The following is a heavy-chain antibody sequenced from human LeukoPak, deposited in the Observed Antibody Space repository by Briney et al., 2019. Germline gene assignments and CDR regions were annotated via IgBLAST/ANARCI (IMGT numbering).Heavy chain of an antibody. Sequence: PSETLSLTCAVYGGSFSGYYWSWIRQPPGKGLEWMGEINHSGSTNYNPSLKSRVTISVDTSKNQFSLKLSSVTAADTAVYYCARGPPSSYYYDSSGYYVAEYFQHWGQGTLVTVSS. CDR3: ARGPPSSYYYDSSGYYVAEYFQH. V-gene: IGHV4-34*01. D-gene: IGHD3-22*01. CDR1: GGSFSGYY. CDR2: INHSGST. J-gene: IGHJ1*01.